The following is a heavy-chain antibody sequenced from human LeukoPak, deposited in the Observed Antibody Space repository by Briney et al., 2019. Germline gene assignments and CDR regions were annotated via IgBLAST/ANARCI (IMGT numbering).Heavy chain of an antibody. Sequence: ASVKVSCKASGYTFTSYYMHWVRQAPGQGLEWMGIINPSGGSTSYAQKFQGRVTMTRDMSTSTVYMELSSLRSEDTAVYYCARTRVYGGSGYYFKGSFDYWGQGTLVTVSS. D-gene: IGHD3-22*01. V-gene: IGHV1-46*01. CDR1: GYTFTSYY. J-gene: IGHJ4*02. CDR2: INPSGGST. CDR3: ARTRVYGGSGYYFKGSFDY.